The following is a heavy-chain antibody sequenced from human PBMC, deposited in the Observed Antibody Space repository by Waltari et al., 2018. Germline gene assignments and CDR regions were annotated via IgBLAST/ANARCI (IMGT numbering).Heavy chain of an antibody. J-gene: IGHJ4*02. CDR2: ISGPAHGT. D-gene: IGHD1-1*01. Sequence: EVRLLESGGALVQPGGSLRLSCAASGFPFGNYYMIWVRQATGRGLGGVSTISGPAHGTVYADSVKGRFTISRDNSKTTLYLQMNSLRVEDTAMYYCANYGQLPSNGDYWGQGTLVTVSS. CDR3: ANYGQLPSNGDY. V-gene: IGHV3-23*01. CDR1: GFPFGNYY.